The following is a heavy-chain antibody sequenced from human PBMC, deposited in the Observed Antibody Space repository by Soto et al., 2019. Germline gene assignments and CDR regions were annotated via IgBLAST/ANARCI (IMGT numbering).Heavy chain of an antibody. V-gene: IGHV3-74*01. CDR2: INSDGSST. CDR1: GFTFSSYW. Sequence: GGSLRLSCAASGFTFSSYWMHWVRQAPGKGLVWVSRINSDGSSTSYADSVKGRFTISRDNAKNTLYLQMNSLRAEDTAVYYCARVTMVRGVIIEDFYGMDVWGQGTTVTVSS. D-gene: IGHD3-10*01. CDR3: ARVTMVRGVIIEDFYGMDV. J-gene: IGHJ6*02.